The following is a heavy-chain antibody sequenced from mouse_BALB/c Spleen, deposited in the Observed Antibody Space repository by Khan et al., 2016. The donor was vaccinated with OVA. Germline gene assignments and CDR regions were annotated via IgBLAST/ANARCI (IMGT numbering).Heavy chain of an antibody. D-gene: IGHD2-1*01. CDR3: ARNGNYGYFDV. J-gene: IGHJ1*01. CDR2: INTYTGEP. CDR1: GYTFTNYG. V-gene: IGHV9-3-1*01. Sequence: QIQLVQSGPELKKPGETVKISCKASGYTFTNYGMNWVKQAPGKGLKWMGWINTYTGEPTYADDFKGRFAFSLETSSSTAYLQINNLKNEDTATYFGARNGNYGYFDVWGAGTTVTVSS.